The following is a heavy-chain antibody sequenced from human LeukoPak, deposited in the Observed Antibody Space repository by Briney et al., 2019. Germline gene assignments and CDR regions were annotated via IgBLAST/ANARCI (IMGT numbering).Heavy chain of an antibody. CDR2: ISYDGSNK. CDR3: ASGYDILTLDY. Sequence: GRSLRLSCAASGFTFSSYAMHWVRQAPGKGLEWVAVISYDGSNKYYADSVKGRFTISRDNSKNTLYLQMSSLRAEDTAVYYCASGYDILTLDYWGQGTLVTVSS. D-gene: IGHD3-9*01. V-gene: IGHV3-30-3*01. J-gene: IGHJ4*02. CDR1: GFTFSSYA.